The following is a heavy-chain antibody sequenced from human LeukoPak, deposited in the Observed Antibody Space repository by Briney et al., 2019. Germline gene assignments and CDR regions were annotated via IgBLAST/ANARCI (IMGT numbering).Heavy chain of an antibody. V-gene: IGHV4-34*01. CDR1: GGSSSGYY. D-gene: IGHD3-22*01. J-gene: IGHJ4*02. CDR2: INHSGST. Sequence: SETLSLTCAVYGGSSSGYYWSWIRQPPGKGLEWIGEINHSGSTNYNPSLKSRVTISVDTSKNQFSLKLSSVTAADTAVYYCARFRSGYICYWGQGTLVTVSS. CDR3: ARFRSGYICY.